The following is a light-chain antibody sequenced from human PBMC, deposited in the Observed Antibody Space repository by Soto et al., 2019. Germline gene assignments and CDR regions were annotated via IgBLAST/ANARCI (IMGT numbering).Light chain of an antibody. Sequence: QSVLTQPPSVSAAPGQKVTISCSGSSSNIGNNHVSWYQQLPGTAPKLVIYDVSKRPSGVPDRFSGSKSGNTASLTISGLQAEDEADYYCCSYAGSYVFGTGTKVTVL. CDR1: SSNIGNNH. J-gene: IGLJ1*01. CDR2: DVS. V-gene: IGLV1-51*01. CDR3: CSYAGSYV.